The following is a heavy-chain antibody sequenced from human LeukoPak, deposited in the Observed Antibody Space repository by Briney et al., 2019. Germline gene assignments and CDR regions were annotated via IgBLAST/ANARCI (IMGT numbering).Heavy chain of an antibody. J-gene: IGHJ4*02. CDR3: ATSTAAAGTD. Sequence: GGSLRLSCAASGFTFSSLWMSWVRQAPGKGLKWVANIKQDGSEKYYVDSVKGRFTISRDNAQNSLYLQMNSLRAEDTAIYYCATSTAAAGTDWGQGTLVTVSS. V-gene: IGHV3-7*03. CDR2: IKQDGSEK. CDR1: GFTFSSLW. D-gene: IGHD6-13*01.